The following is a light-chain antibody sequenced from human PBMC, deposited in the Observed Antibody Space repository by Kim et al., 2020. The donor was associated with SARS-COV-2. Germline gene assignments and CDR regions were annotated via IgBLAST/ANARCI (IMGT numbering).Light chain of an antibody. CDR2: DAS. CDR1: QSISTW. V-gene: IGKV1-5*01. J-gene: IGKJ2*01. Sequence: DIQMTQSPSTLSASVGDRVTITCRASQSISTWLAWFQQKPGKAPKLLIYDASSLKTGVPSTFTGRGSGTEFTLTISSLRPEDFATYYCQQYLTYPFTFGQGTKLEI. CDR3: QQYLTYPFT.